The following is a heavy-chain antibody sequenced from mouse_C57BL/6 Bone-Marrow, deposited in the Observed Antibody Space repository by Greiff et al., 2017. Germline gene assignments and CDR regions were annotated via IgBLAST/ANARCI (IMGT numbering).Heavy chain of an antibody. J-gene: IGHJ4*01. CDR3: PRWRKRAVDY. Sequence: VQLQQSGAELVKPGASVKLSCTASGFNIKDYYMHWVKQRTEQGLEWIGRIDPEDGENKYAPTFQGKATITSDTSSNTTYLQLSSLTSGATAVYYCPRWRKRAVDYWGQGTSVTVSS. CDR2: IDPEDGEN. CDR1: GFNIKDYY. V-gene: IGHV14-2*01.